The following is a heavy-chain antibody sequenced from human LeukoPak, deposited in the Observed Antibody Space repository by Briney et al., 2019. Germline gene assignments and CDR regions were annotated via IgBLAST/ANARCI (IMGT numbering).Heavy chain of an antibody. Sequence: GGSLRLSCAASGFTFDDYGMSWDRQAPGTGLEGVSGINWNGGSTGYADSVKGQFTISRDNAKNSLYLQMNSLRAEDTALYYCARDPRWNDSGDYWGQGTLVTVSS. D-gene: IGHD1-1*01. CDR1: GFTFDDYG. J-gene: IGHJ4*02. V-gene: IGHV3-20*04. CDR2: INWNGGST. CDR3: ARDPRWNDSGDY.